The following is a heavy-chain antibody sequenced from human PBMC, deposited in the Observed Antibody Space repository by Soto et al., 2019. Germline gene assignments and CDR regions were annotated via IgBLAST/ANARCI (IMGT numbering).Heavy chain of an antibody. CDR1: GGTFSSYA. Sequence: QVQLVQSGAEVKKPGSSVKVSCKASGGTFSSYAISWVRQAPGQGLEWMGGIIPIFTTANYAQNFQGRVTITADESTSTAYMELSSPRSEDTAVYYCARRATNDFDFWSGYYDFDYWGQGTLVTVSS. CDR3: ARRATNDFDFWSGYYDFDY. V-gene: IGHV1-69*01. D-gene: IGHD3-3*01. CDR2: IIPIFTTA. J-gene: IGHJ4*02.